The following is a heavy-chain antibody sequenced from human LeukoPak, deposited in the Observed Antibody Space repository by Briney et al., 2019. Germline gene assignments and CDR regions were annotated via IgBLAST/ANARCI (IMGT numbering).Heavy chain of an antibody. J-gene: IGHJ4*02. V-gene: IGHV4-34*01. Sequence: PSETLSLTCAVYGGSFSGYYWSWIRQPPGKGLEWIGSIYYSGSTYYNPSLKSRVTISVDTSKNQFSLKLSSVTAADTAVYYCAKAPLESYSSWSGFYPGFDYWGQGTLVTVSS. CDR3: AKAPLESYSSWSGFYPGFDY. D-gene: IGHD3-3*01. CDR2: IYYSGST. CDR1: GGSFSGYY.